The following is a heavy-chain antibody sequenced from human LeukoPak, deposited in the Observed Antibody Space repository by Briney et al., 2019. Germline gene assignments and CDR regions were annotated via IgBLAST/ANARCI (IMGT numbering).Heavy chain of an antibody. CDR3: ARDARSSPLSGSDC. Sequence: ASVKVSCKSSGYTLSNYGVHWMRQAPGQGLEWMGRIIAYNGNTNYAQKLQDRVTMTTDTSTSTAYMELRSLTSDDTAVYYCARDARSSPLSGSDCWGQGTLVTVSS. J-gene: IGHJ4*02. V-gene: IGHV1-18*01. CDR2: IIAYNGNT. CDR1: GYTLSNYG. D-gene: IGHD6-13*01.